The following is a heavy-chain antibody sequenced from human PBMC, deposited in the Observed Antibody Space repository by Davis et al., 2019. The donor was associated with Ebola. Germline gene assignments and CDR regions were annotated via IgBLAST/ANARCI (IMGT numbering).Heavy chain of an antibody. V-gene: IGHV3-7*01. CDR1: GVSISSYW. D-gene: IGHD3-10*01. Sequence: GEFLKIFCASSGVSISSYWMSWRRQAPGKGLGWVANIEQDGSAKYYVDRVKGRITISRDNAKNSLYLQMNSLRAEDTAVYYCARGRITMVQGVTKAENYYYYGMDVWGQGTTVTVSS. CDR2: IEQDGSAK. CDR3: ARGRITMVQGVTKAENYYYYGMDV. J-gene: IGHJ6*02.